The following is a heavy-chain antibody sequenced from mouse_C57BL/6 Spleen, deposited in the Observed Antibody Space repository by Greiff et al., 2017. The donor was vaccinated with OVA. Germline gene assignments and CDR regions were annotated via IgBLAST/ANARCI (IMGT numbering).Heavy chain of an antibody. CDR3: ARGGTTGGWFAY. CDR2: INPNNGGT. CDR1: GYTFTDYN. V-gene: IGHV1-22*01. Sequence: EVQLQQSGPELVKPGASVKMSCKASGYTFTDYNMHWVKQSHGQSLEWIGYINPNNGGTSYNQKFKGKATLTVNKSSSTAYMELRSLTSEESAVYYCARGGTTGGWFAYWGQGTLVTVSA. D-gene: IGHD1-1*01. J-gene: IGHJ3*01.